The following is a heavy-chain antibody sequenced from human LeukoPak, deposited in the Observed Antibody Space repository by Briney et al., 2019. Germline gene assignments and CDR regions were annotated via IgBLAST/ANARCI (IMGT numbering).Heavy chain of an antibody. CDR2: INHSGST. J-gene: IGHJ3*02. D-gene: IGHD5-12*01. V-gene: IGHV4-34*01. CDR1: GGSFSGYY. CDR3: ARGGSKWLRKQDDAFDI. Sequence: SETLSLTCAVYGGSFSGYYWSWIRQPPGKGLEWIGEINHSGSTNYNPSLKSRVTISVDTSKNQFSLKLSSVTAADTAVYYCARGGSKWLRKQDDAFDIWGQGTMVTVSS.